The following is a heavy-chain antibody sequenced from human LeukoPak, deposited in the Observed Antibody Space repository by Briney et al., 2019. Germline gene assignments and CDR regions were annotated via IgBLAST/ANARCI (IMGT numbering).Heavy chain of an antibody. CDR3: ARDEYSSSWGYFQH. CDR1: GGSISSYY. D-gene: IGHD6-6*01. CDR2: IYYSGST. J-gene: IGHJ1*01. Sequence: SETLSLTCTVSGGSISSYYWSWIRQPPGKGLEWIGYIYYSGSTYYNPSLKSRVTISVDTSKNQFSLKLSSVTAADTAVYYCARDEYSSSWGYFQHWGQGTLVTVSS. V-gene: IGHV4-59*12.